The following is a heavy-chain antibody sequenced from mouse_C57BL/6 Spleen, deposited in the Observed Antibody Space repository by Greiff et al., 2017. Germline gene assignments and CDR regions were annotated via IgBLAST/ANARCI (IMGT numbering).Heavy chain of an antibody. J-gene: IGHJ4*01. V-gene: IGHV5-16*01. D-gene: IGHD1-1*01. Sequence: EVMLVESEGGLVQPGSSMKLSCTASGFTFSDYYMAWVRQVPEKGLEWVANINYDGSSTYYLDSLKSRFIISRDNAKNILYLQMSSLKSEDTATYYCAREGLLYYYAMDYWGQGTSVTVSS. CDR3: AREGLLYYYAMDY. CDR2: INYDGSST. CDR1: GFTFSDYY.